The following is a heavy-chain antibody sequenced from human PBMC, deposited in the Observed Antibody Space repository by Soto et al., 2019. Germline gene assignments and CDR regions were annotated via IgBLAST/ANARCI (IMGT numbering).Heavy chain of an antibody. J-gene: IGHJ4*02. D-gene: IGHD6-19*01. CDR3: ARDHISSGSLVDY. V-gene: IGHV3-48*01. Sequence: EVQLVESGGGLVQPGGSLRLSCAASGFTFSDYSTNWVRQAPGKDLEWLSYISSSSNSIYYADSVKGRFTISRDNAKNSVNLQMNSLRAEDTAVYYCARDHISSGSLVDYWGQGTLVTVSS. CDR2: ISSSSNSI. CDR1: GFTFSDYS.